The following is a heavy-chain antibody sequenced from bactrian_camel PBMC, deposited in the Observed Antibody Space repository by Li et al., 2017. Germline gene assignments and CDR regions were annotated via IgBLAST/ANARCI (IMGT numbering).Heavy chain of an antibody. J-gene: IGHJ4*01. CDR1: GSSDSRFC. V-gene: IGHV3S55*01. CDR2: ISVDGRT. CDR3: AVVQPPAEGRCAYYAAPFYSD. Sequence: QVQLVESGGGSVQSGGSLRLSCAASGSSDSRFCMGWFRQAPGKECELVTIISVDGRTYYSDAVKDRFTISQSRDNARTILYLQMNSLKVEDTAMYYCAVVQPPAEGRCAYYAAPFYSDWGQGTQVTVS. D-gene: IGHD2*01.